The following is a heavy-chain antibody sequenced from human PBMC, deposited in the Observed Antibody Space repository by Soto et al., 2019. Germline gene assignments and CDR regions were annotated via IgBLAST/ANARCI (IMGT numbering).Heavy chain of an antibody. CDR1: GFTFSSYW. D-gene: IGHD3-22*01. CDR3: AKAARDSSGYYGAVSYDYYYGMDV. J-gene: IGHJ6*02. CDR2: IQHDGRET. Sequence: PVGSLRLSCGASGFTFSSYWMSWVRQAPGKALECVANIQHDGRETFYVDSVKGRFTISRDNSKNTLYLQMNSLRAEDTAVYYCAKAARDSSGYYGAVSYDYYYGMDVWGQGTTVTVSS. V-gene: IGHV3-7*03.